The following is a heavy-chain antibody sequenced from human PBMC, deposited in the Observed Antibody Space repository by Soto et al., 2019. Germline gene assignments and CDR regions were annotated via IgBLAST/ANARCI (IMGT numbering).Heavy chain of an antibody. CDR1: GDSVSSGSYY. V-gene: IGHV4-61*01. CDR2: IYYSGTT. Sequence: PSETLSLTCNVSGDSVSSGSYYWTWVRQPPGKGLEWIGNIYYSGTTNYNPSLQNRVTISIDTSKNQYSLKLTSVTAADAALYYCARESEDLTSNFDYWGQGTLVTVSS. CDR3: ARESEDLTSNFDY. J-gene: IGHJ4*02.